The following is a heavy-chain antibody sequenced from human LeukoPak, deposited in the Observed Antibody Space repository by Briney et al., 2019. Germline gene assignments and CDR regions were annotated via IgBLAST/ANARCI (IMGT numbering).Heavy chain of an antibody. D-gene: IGHD2-15*01. CDR3: ARAWYSLYYYYYYMDV. CDR2: ISGSGGST. V-gene: IGHV3-23*01. CDR1: GFTFSSYG. Sequence: PGGSLRLSCAASGFTFSSYGMSWVRQAPGKGLEWVSAISGSGGSTYYADSVKGRFTISRDNSKNTLYLQMNSLRAEDTAVYYCARAWYSLYYYYYYMDVWGKGTTVTISS. J-gene: IGHJ6*03.